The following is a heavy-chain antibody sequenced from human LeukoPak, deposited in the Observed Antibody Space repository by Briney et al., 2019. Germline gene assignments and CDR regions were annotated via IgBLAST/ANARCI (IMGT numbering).Heavy chain of an antibody. V-gene: IGHV3-7*01. Sequence: GGSLRLSCAASGFTFSSYWMSWVRQAPGKGLEWVANIKQDGSEKYYVDSVKGRFTISRDNAKNSLYLQMNSLRAEDTAVYYCASYGSGSYYTYYFDYWGQGTLVTVSS. CDR2: IKQDGSEK. CDR3: ASYGSGSYYTYYFDY. D-gene: IGHD3-10*01. CDR1: GFTFSSYW. J-gene: IGHJ4*02.